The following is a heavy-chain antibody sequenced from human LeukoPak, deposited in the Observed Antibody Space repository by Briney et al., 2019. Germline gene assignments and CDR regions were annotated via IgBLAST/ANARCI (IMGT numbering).Heavy chain of an antibody. CDR2: ISAGGGST. CDR1: GFTFSSYA. Sequence: PGGSLRLSCAASGFTFSSYAMTWVRQAPGKGLEWVSAISAGGGSTYYADSVKGRFTISRDNSKNTLYLQLNSLRAEDTAVYYCAKAGGWTNYFDYWGQGILVTVSS. CDR3: AKAGGWTNYFDY. V-gene: IGHV3-23*01. J-gene: IGHJ4*02. D-gene: IGHD6-19*01.